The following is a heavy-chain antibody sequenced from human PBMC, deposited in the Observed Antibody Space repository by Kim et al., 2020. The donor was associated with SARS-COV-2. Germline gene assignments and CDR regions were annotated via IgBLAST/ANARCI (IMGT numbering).Heavy chain of an antibody. CDR2: IFGTA. Sequence: IFGTANYAQEFQGRVTITADESTSTAYMGLSSLRSEDTAVYYCAMGPGPWGQGTLVTVSS. J-gene: IGHJ5*02. V-gene: IGHV1-69*01. CDR3: AMGPGP.